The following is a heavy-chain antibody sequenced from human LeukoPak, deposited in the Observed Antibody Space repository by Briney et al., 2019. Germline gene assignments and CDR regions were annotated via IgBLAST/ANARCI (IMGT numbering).Heavy chain of an antibody. Sequence: EGSLRLSCAASGFTFSDYYMSWIRQAPGKGLEWVSYISSSSSYTNYADSVKGRFTISRDNAKNSLYLQMNSLRAEDTAVYYCASHSSSWYGFDYWGQGTLVTVSS. V-gene: IGHV3-11*03. CDR1: GFTFSDYY. J-gene: IGHJ4*02. CDR2: ISSSSSYT. D-gene: IGHD6-13*01. CDR3: ASHSSSWYGFDY.